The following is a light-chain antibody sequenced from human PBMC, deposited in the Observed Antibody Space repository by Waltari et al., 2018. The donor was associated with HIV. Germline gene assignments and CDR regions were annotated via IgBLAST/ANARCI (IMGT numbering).Light chain of an antibody. V-gene: IGLV3-21*02. J-gene: IGLJ3*02. Sequence: SYVLTQPPSVSVAPGQTAGITCGGDNIGSKSVHWYQHRPDQAPILVIYDDTDRPSGIPERFSGSASWNTATLTVNSVEAGDEADYYCQVWDTDTDHWVFGGGTRLTVL. CDR2: DDT. CDR3: QVWDTDTDHWV. CDR1: NIGSKS.